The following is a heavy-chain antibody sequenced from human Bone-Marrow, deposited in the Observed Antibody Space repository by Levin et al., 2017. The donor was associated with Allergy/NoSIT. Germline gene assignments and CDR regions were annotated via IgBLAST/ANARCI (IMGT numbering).Heavy chain of an antibody. J-gene: IGHJ6*02. CDR3: ARDRIIYHDSSDDNSHYYGMDV. CDR2: IGIYNGNT. V-gene: IGHV1-18*01. D-gene: IGHD3-22*01. Sequence: GESLKISCKASGFTFTSYGLSWVRQAPGQGLEWMGWIGIYNGNTKYAQNFEGRVTMTTDTSTSTAYMELRSLRPDDTAVYYCARDRIIYHDSSDDNSHYYGMDVWGQGTAVIVSS. CDR1: GFTFTSYG.